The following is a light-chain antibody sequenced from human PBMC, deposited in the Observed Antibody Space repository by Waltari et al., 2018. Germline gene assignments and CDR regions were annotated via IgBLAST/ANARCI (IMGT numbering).Light chain of an antibody. CDR1: SGSIASNY. J-gene: IGLJ3*02. Sequence: NFMLTQPHSVSESPGKTVTISCTGSSGSIASNYVQRYQQRPGSAPTTVIYEDNQRPSGVPDRFSGSIDSSSNSASLTISGLKTEDEADYYCQSYDSSLWVFGGGTELTVL. V-gene: IGLV6-57*02. CDR3: QSYDSSLWV. CDR2: EDN.